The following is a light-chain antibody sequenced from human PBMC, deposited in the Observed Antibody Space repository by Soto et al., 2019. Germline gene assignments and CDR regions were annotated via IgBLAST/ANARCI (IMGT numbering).Light chain of an antibody. Sequence: QSVLTQPASVSGSPGQSITISCTGSSSDVGGYNYVSWYQQHPGKAPKLIIYEVSNRPSGVSNRFSGSKSGNTASLTISGLQAEDEADYYCSSYSSSSIWVFGGGTKVTVL. V-gene: IGLV2-14*01. CDR3: SSYSSSSIWV. J-gene: IGLJ3*02. CDR1: SSDVGGYNY. CDR2: EVS.